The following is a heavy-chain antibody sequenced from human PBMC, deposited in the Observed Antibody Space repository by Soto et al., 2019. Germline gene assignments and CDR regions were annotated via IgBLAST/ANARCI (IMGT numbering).Heavy chain of an antibody. CDR3: ARAQGSGFLVS. V-gene: IGHV4-30-4*01. CDR2: IYYSGRT. Sequence: QVQLQESGPGLVKPSQTLSLTCTVSGGSISSGDYYWSWIRQPPGKGLEWIGYIYYSGRTYYNPSLKSRVTISVETSKNQYSLKLSSVTAADTAVYYCARAQGSGFLVSWGQGTLVTVSS. D-gene: IGHD3-10*01. J-gene: IGHJ4*02. CDR1: GGSISSGDYY.